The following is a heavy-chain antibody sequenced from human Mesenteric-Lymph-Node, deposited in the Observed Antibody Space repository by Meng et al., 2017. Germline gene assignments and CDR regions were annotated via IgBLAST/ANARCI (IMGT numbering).Heavy chain of an antibody. V-gene: IGHV3-20*04. CDR3: VRGLANINDF. Sequence: GESLKISCAASGFTFDDYGMSWVRQAPGKGLEWVSGINWNGGSTGYADSVKGRFTISRDNAKNSLYLQMNSLRAEDTAVYYCVRGLANINDFWGQGMLVTVSS. D-gene: IGHD3-16*01. CDR2: INWNGGST. CDR1: GFTFDDYG. J-gene: IGHJ4*02.